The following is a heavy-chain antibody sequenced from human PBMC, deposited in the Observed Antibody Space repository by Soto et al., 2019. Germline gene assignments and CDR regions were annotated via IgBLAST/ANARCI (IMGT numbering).Heavy chain of an antibody. J-gene: IGHJ4*02. V-gene: IGHV4-30-4*01. CDR2: IYYSGST. CDR1: GGSISSGDYY. CDR3: ARESHDTGFDY. Sequence: SETLSLTCTVSGGSISSGDYYWSWIRQPPGKGLEWIGYIYYSGSTYYNPSLKSRVTISVDTSKNQFSLKLSSVTAADTAVYYCARESHDTGFDYWGQGTLVTVSS. D-gene: IGHD1-1*01.